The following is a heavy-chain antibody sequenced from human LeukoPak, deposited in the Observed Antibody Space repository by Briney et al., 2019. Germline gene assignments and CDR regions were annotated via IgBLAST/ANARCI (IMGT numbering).Heavy chain of an antibody. V-gene: IGHV3-23*01. CDR3: AKDRVTYQWLPDAFDI. J-gene: IGHJ3*02. D-gene: IGHD3-22*01. CDR1: GFTFSSYG. CDR2: ISGSGGST. Sequence: GGSLRLSCAASGFTFSSYGMSWVRQAPGKGLEWVSAISGSGGSTYYADSVKGRFTISRDNSKNTLYLQMNSLRAEDTAVYYCAKDRVTYQWLPDAFDIWGQGTMVTVSS.